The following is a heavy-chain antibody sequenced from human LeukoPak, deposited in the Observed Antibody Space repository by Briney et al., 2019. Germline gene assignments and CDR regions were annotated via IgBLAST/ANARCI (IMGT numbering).Heavy chain of an antibody. CDR1: GGSFSGYY. Sequence: SETLSLTCAVSGGSFSGYYWSWIRQPPGKGLEWIGEINHSGSTNYNPSLKSRVTISVDTSKNQFSLKLSSVTAADTAVYYCARQKQSRLSDYWGQGTLVTVSS. J-gene: IGHJ4*02. V-gene: IGHV4-34*01. D-gene: IGHD1/OR15-1a*01. CDR3: ARQKQSRLSDY. CDR2: INHSGST.